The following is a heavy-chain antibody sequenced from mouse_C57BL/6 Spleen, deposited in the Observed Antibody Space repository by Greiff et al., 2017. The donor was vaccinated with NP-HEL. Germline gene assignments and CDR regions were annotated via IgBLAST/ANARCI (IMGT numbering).Heavy chain of an antibody. D-gene: IGHD1-1*01. Sequence: EVQLQESGPVLVKPGASVKMSCKASGYTFTDYYMNWVKQSHGKSLEWIGVINPYNGGTSYNQKFKGKATLTVDKSSSTAYMELNSLTSEDSAVYYCARERVFILDYWGQGTSVTVSS. J-gene: IGHJ4*01. CDR3: ARERVFILDY. CDR2: INPYNGGT. V-gene: IGHV1-19*01. CDR1: GYTFTDYY.